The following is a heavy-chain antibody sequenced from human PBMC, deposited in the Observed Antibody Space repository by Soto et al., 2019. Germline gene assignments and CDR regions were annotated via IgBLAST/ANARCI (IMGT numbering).Heavy chain of an antibody. Sequence: PSETRSRTCTVSGGSMNYYYWSWIRQPAGKGLEWIGRIFTSGNTNYNPPLRSRLTMSVDTSTNQVSLRLTSVTAADTAVYYCASGRLVSRYYGLDVWGQGTTVTVSS. CDR2: IFTSGNT. D-gene: IGHD6-6*01. V-gene: IGHV4-4*07. J-gene: IGHJ6*02. CDR1: GGSMNYYY. CDR3: ASGRLVSRYYGLDV.